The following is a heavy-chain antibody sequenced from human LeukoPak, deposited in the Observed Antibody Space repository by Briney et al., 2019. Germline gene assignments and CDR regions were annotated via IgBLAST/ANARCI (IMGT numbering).Heavy chain of an antibody. J-gene: IGHJ4*02. V-gene: IGHV4-39*07. Sequence: ETSETLSLTYTVSGGSISSSSYYWGWIRQPPGKGLGWIGSIYYSGSTYYNPSLKSRVTISVDTSKNQFSLKLSSVTAADTAVYYCARAGGYSGYVGWVGYWGQGTLVTVSS. D-gene: IGHD5-12*01. CDR1: GGSISSSSYY. CDR2: IYYSGST. CDR3: ARAGGYSGYVGWVGY.